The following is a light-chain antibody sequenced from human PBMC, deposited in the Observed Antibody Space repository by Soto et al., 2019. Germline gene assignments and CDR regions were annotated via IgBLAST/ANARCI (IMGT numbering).Light chain of an antibody. CDR3: MQATQSVWT. Sequence: DIVMTQSPLSSRVTLGQPASISCRSSQSLVHGDGNTYLSWLHQRPGQPPRLLIYRVSERFSGVPDRFSGSGAGTDFTLTISRVEPEDVGVYYCMQATQSVWTFGQGTKVEI. J-gene: IGKJ1*01. CDR2: RVS. CDR1: QSLVHGDGNTY. V-gene: IGKV2-24*01.